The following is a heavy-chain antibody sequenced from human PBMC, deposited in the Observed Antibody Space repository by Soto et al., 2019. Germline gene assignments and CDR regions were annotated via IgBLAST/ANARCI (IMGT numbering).Heavy chain of an antibody. CDR2: IKEDGSAK. V-gene: IGHV3-7*01. Sequence: QPGGSLRLSCAASGFSFSSYWMNWVRQAPGKGLEWVANIKEDGSAKYYVDSVKGRFIISRDNAKNSLNLQMNSLNAEDTAVYYCARDGSVIGVAAADYWDQGTPVTVST. J-gene: IGHJ4*02. CDR1: GFSFSSYW. D-gene: IGHD6-19*01. CDR3: ARDGSVIGVAAADY.